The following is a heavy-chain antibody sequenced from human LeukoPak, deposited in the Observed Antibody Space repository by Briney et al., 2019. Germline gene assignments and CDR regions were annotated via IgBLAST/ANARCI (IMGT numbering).Heavy chain of an antibody. V-gene: IGHV3-30-3*01. D-gene: IGHD6-19*01. CDR1: GFTFSSYA. CDR3: ARDKAVAGNYYYYGMDV. CDR2: ISYDGSNK. J-gene: IGHJ6*02. Sequence: GGSLRLSCAASGFTFSSYAMHWVRQAPGKGLEWEAVISYDGSNKYYADSVKGRFTISRDNSKNTLYLQMNSLRAEDTAVYYCARDKAVAGNYYYYGMDVWGQGTTVTVSS.